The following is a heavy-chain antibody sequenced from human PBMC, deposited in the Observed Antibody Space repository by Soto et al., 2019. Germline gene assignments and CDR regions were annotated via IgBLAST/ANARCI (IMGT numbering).Heavy chain of an antibody. D-gene: IGHD5-12*01. CDR3: AKAEGYSGYDLGTDY. CDR2: IWYDGSNK. CDR1: GFTFSSYG. Sequence: QAGGSLRLSCAASGFTFSSYGMHWVRQAPGKGLEWVAVIWYDGSNKYYADSVKGRFTISRDNSKNTLYLQMNSLRAEDTAVYYCAKAEGYSGYDLGTDYWGQGTLVTVSS. V-gene: IGHV3-33*06. J-gene: IGHJ4*02.